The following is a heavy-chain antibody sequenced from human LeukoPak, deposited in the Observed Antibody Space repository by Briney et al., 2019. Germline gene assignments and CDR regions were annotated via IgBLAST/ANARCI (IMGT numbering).Heavy chain of an antibody. CDR1: GFTFSSYA. CDR2: ISGSGGST. CDR3: AKDMGRIMITFGGPDY. D-gene: IGHD3-16*01. Sequence: PGGSLRLSCAASGFTFSSYAMSWVRQAPGKGLEWVSAISGSGGSTYYADSVKGRFTISRDNSKNTLYLQMNSLRAEDTAVYYCAKDMGRIMITFGGPDYWGQGTLVTVSS. J-gene: IGHJ4*02. V-gene: IGHV3-23*01.